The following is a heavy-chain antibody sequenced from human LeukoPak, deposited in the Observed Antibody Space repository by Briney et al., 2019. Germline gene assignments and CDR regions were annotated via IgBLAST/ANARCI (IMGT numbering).Heavy chain of an antibody. CDR3: ARHEKRATPLDY. D-gene: IGHD5-12*01. J-gene: IGHJ4*02. CDR2: IYYSGST. Sequence: SETLSLTCTVSGGPISSYYWSWIRQPPGKGLEWIGYIYYSGSTNYNPSLKSRVTISVDTSKNQFSLKLSSVTAADTAVYYCARHEKRATPLDYWGQGTLVTVSS. V-gene: IGHV4-59*08. CDR1: GGPISSYY.